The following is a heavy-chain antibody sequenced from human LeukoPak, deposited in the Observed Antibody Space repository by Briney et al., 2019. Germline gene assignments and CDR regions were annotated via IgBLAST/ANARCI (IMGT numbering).Heavy chain of an antibody. V-gene: IGHV4-31*03. CDR3: ARADVYYGSGSYILPYFDY. CDR1: GGSISSGGYY. D-gene: IGHD3-10*01. J-gene: IGHJ4*02. Sequence: NPSETLSLTCTVSGGSISSGGYYWSWIRQHPGKGLEWIGYIYYSGSTYYNPSLKSRVTISVDTSKNQFSLKLSSVTAADTAVYYCARADVYYGSGSYILPYFDYWGQGTLVTVSS. CDR2: IYYSGST.